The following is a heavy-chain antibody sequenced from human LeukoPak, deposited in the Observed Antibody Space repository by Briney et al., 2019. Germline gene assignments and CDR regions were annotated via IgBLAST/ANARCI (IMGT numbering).Heavy chain of an antibody. V-gene: IGHV1-69*13. Sequence: ASVKVSCKASGGTFSSYAISWVRQAPGQGLEWMGGIIPIFGTANYAQKFQGRVTITADESTSTAYMELSSLRSEDTAVYYCASGDTAMATFGYWGQGTLVTVSS. D-gene: IGHD5-18*01. J-gene: IGHJ4*02. CDR2: IIPIFGTA. CDR3: ASGDTAMATFGY. CDR1: GGTFSSYA.